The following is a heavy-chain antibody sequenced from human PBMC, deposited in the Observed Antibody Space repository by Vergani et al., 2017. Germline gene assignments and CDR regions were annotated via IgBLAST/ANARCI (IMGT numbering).Heavy chain of an antibody. V-gene: IGHV3-13*01. Sequence: EVQLLESGGDLVQPGGSLRLSCAASGFTFIMHAMSWVRQAPGKGLEWVSAIGTAGDTYYPGSVKGRFTISRENAKNSLYLQMNSLRAEDTAVYYCASSKDPGTFDYWGQGTLVTVSS. D-gene: IGHD2-2*01. J-gene: IGHJ4*02. CDR1: GFTFIMHA. CDR3: ASSKDPGTFDY. CDR2: IGTAGDT.